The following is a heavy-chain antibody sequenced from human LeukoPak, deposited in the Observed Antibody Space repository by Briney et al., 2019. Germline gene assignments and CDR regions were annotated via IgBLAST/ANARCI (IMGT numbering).Heavy chain of an antibody. D-gene: IGHD3-10*01. CDR2: INPNSGGT. V-gene: IGHV1-2*02. CDR3: AREPHYYGSGSGDY. Sequence: ASVKVSCKASGYTFTGYYMHWVRQAPGQGLEWMGWINPNSGGTNYAQKFQGRVTMTRDTSISTAYMELSRQRSDDTAVYYCAREPHYYGSGSGDYWGQGTLVTVSS. CDR1: GYTFTGYY. J-gene: IGHJ4*02.